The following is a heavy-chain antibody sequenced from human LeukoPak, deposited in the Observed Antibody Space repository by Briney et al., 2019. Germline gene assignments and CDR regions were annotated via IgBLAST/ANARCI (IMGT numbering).Heavy chain of an antibody. V-gene: IGHV1-2*02. CDR2: INPNSGGT. CDR3: ARGNCGGDCSGRY. J-gene: IGHJ4*02. Sequence: ASVKVSCKASGYTFTGYYMHWVRQAPGQGLEWMGWINPNSGGTNYAQKFQGRVTMTRDTSTKTAYMELNSLRSDDTAVYYCARGNCGGDCSGRYWGQGTLVTVSS. D-gene: IGHD2-21*01. CDR1: GYTFTGYY.